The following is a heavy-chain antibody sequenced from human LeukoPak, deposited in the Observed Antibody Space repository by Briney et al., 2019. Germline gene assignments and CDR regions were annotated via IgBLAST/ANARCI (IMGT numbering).Heavy chain of an antibody. V-gene: IGHV4-4*07. CDR1: SGSISSYY. CDR3: GRQGYTASYYFLDY. Sequence: SETLSLTCTVSSGSISSYYWGWVRQPPGKGLEWIGRIYTTGTTQYNPSLKSRVTMSIDTSTSQFSLNLRSMTAADTAVYYCGRQGYTASYYFLDYWSQGTLVAVS. D-gene: IGHD1-26*01. J-gene: IGHJ4*02. CDR2: IYTTGTT.